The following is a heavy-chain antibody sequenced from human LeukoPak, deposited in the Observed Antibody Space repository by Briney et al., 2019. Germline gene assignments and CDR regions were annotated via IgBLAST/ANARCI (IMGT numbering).Heavy chain of an antibody. D-gene: IGHD1-26*01. CDR1: GGSISSGGYF. Sequence: SPSETLSLTCTVSGGSISSGGYFWNWIRQHPGKVLEWIGDIYYSGSTNYNPSLTSRVTISVDTSKNQFSLRLSSVTAADTAVYYSARLASGSYGPLTPFDYWGQGTLVTVSS. J-gene: IGHJ4*02. CDR3: ARLASGSYGPLTPFDY. V-gene: IGHV4-61*08. CDR2: IYYSGST.